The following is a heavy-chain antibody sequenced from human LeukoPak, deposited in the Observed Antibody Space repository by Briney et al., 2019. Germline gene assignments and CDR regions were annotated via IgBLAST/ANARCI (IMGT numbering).Heavy chain of an antibody. V-gene: IGHV4-59*08. CDR3: ARSDYYGSGSYDY. Sequence: SETLSLTCTVSGGSISSYYWSWIRQPPGKGLEWIGYIYYSGSTNYNPSLKSRVTISVDTSKNQFSLKLSSVTAADTVVYYCARSDYYGSGSYDYWGQGTLVTVSS. J-gene: IGHJ4*02. CDR1: GGSISSYY. CDR2: IYYSGST. D-gene: IGHD3-10*01.